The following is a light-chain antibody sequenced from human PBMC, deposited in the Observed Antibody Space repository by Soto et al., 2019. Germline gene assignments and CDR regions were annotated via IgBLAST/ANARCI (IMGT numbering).Light chain of an antibody. CDR3: QHRDNWSYI. V-gene: IGKV3D-15*01. CDR1: QSVSSN. CDR2: GAS. Sequence: EIVMTQTLGTLSVSPGEKVTVACVASQSVSSNLAWYQQKPGQAPRLLIYGASTRATGIPARFSGSGSGTDYTLTISSLEAEDFAVYYCQHRDNWSYIFGQGTKVDIK. J-gene: IGKJ2*01.